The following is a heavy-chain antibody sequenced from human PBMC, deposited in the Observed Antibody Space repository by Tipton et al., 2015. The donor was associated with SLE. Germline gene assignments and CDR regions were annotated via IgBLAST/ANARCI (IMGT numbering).Heavy chain of an antibody. CDR2: IFTSGST. J-gene: IGHJ6*03. D-gene: IGHD4-11*01. CDR3: AREDYSNYRGYYSYMDV. Sequence: TLSFTCAVSGGSISSGSYYWNWIRQPAGKGLEWIGRIFTSGSTNYNPSLKSRVSISVDTSKNQFSLRLTFVTAADTAVYYCAREDYSNYRGYYSYMDVWGKGPTVTLSS. CDR1: GGSISSGSYY. V-gene: IGHV4-61*02.